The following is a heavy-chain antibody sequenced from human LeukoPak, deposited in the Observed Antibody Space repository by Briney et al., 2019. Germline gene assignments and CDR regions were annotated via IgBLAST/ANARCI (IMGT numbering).Heavy chain of an antibody. D-gene: IGHD3-3*01. J-gene: IGHJ5*02. V-gene: IGHV4-61*09. CDR1: GDSISSGSYY. CDR3: ASKAAVLEPFDP. Sequence: SQTLSLTCTVSGDSISSGSYYWNWIRQPAGKGLEWLGNIFTRGTTNYNASLASRLSISLDTAKNQFSLKLSSVTAADTAVYYCASKAAVLEPFDPWGQGTLVTVSS. CDR2: IFTRGTT.